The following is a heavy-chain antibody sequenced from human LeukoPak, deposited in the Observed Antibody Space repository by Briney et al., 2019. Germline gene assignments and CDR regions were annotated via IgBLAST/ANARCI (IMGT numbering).Heavy chain of an antibody. V-gene: IGHV4-59*01. CDR2: IYYSGSI. CDR1: GGSNSSYY. J-gene: IGHJ6*03. CDR3: ARGIMRGYHYYMDV. D-gene: IGHD6-13*01. Sequence: SETLSLTCTVSGGSNSSYYWSWIRQPPGNGLEWIGYIYYSGSINYNPSLKSRVTVSVDTSKNQFSLKLSSVTAADTAVYYCARGIMRGYHYYMDVWGKGTTVTVSS.